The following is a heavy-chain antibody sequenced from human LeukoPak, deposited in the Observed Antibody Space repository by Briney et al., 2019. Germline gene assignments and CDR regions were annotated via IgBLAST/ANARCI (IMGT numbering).Heavy chain of an antibody. CDR2: ISGSSSTI. CDR1: GFTFSSYS. J-gene: IGHJ1*01. CDR3: ARDLTFQH. Sequence: GGSLRLSCAASGFTFSSYSMNWVRQAPGKGLEWVSYISGSSSTIYYADSVKGRFTISRDNAKNSLYLQMNSLRAEDTAVYYCARDLTFQHWGQGTLVTVSS. V-gene: IGHV3-48*01.